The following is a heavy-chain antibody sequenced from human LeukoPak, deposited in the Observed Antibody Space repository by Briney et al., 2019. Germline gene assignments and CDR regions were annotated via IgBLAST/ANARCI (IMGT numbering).Heavy chain of an antibody. CDR1: GGSISSSSYY. D-gene: IGHD2-21*02. J-gene: IGHJ4*02. CDR2: IYYSGST. CDR3: ARNPSLPLVLVPAIDY. Sequence: SETLSLTCTVSGGSISSSSYYWGWIRQPPGKGLEWIGNIYYSGSTYDNPSLKSRVTISVDTSKTQSSLKLTFVTAADTAVYYCARNPSLPLVLVPAIDYWGQATLVTVSS. V-gene: IGHV4-39*01.